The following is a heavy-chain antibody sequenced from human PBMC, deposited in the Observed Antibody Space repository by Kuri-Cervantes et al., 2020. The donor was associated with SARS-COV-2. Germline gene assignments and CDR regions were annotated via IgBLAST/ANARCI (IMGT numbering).Heavy chain of an antibody. D-gene: IGHD6-19*01. Sequence: GGSLRLSCAASGFTFSSYGMHWVRQAPGKGLEWVAFIRYDGSNKYYADSVKGRFTISRDNAKDTLYLQMGSLRVEDTAVYFCTRSGRGIAVANFPLNPWGRGTLVTVSS. V-gene: IGHV3-30*02. CDR2: IRYDGSNK. J-gene: IGHJ5*02. CDR3: TRSGRGIAVANFPLNP. CDR1: GFTFSSYG.